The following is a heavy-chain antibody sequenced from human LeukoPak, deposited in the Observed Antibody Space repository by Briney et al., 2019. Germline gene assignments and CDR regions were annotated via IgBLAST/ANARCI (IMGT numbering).Heavy chain of an antibody. J-gene: IGHJ4*02. CDR3: ARRAGGYSHPYDY. V-gene: IGHV3-53*01. CDR1: GFTVSTNY. D-gene: IGHD4-23*01. Sequence: GGSLRLSCVVSGFTVSTNYMSWVRQAPGKELEWVSLIYSGGSTYYADSVKGRFTISRDNSKNTLYLQMNSLRAEDTAVYYCARRAGGYSHPYDYWGQGTLVTVSS. CDR2: IYSGGST.